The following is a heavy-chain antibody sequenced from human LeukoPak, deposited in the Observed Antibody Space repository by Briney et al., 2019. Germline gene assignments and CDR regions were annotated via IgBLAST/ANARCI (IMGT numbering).Heavy chain of an antibody. D-gene: IGHD3-10*01. J-gene: IGHJ4*02. CDR1: GGSFSGYY. Sequence: SETLSLTCAVYGGSFSGYYWSWIRQPPGKGLEWIGEINHSGSTNYNPSLKSRVTISVETSKNQCSLKLSSVTAAATAVYYCARALRGYYGSGTLFDYWGQGTLVTVSS. CDR2: INHSGST. V-gene: IGHV4-34*01. CDR3: ARALRGYYGSGTLFDY.